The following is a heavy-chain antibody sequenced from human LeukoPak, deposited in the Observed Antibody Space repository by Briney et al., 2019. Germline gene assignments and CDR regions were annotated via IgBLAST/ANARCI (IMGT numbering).Heavy chain of an antibody. Sequence: GGSPRLSCAAPGFALSSHWMTWVRQVPGRGPEWVANVNRDGSETYYLDSVKGRFTISKDNAKNSLYLQMNSLRAEDTALYHCARNNGMDVWGQGTTVIVSS. CDR3: ARNNGMDV. CDR1: GFALSSHW. V-gene: IGHV3-7*03. CDR2: VNRDGSET. J-gene: IGHJ6*02.